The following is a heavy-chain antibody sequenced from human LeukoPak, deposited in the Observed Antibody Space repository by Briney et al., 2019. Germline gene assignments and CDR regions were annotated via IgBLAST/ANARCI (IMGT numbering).Heavy chain of an antibody. J-gene: IGHJ3*02. V-gene: IGHV4-59*12. Sequence: SETLSLTCTVSNGPINTYQWTWIRQPPGKGLEWIGHIHYSGGADYNPSLKSRVSMSLDTSKNHFSLRLTSVTAADTGVYFCARAEGAASHIWGQGTMVSVSS. CDR3: ARAEGAASHI. D-gene: IGHD3-16*01. CDR1: NGPINTYQ. CDR2: IHYSGGA.